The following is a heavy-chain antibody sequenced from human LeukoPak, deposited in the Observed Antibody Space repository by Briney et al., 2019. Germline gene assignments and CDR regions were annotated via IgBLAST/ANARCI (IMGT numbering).Heavy chain of an antibody. CDR2: INPDGSNT. D-gene: IGHD6-19*01. V-gene: IGHV3-74*01. CDR1: GFTFSSYW. J-gene: IGHJ4*02. CDR3: VREWAVAGTGFDY. Sequence: GGSLRLSCAASGFTFSSYWMRWVRQAPGKGLVWVSGINPDGSNTCYADSVKGTFTISRDNAKNTLYLQMNSLRAEDTAVYYCVREWAVAGTGFDYWGQGTLVTVSS.